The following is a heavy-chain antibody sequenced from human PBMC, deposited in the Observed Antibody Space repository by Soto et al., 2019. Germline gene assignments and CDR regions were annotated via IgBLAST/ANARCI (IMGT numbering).Heavy chain of an antibody. Sequence: PSQTLSLTCAISGDSVSSNIAAWNWIRQSPSRGLEWLGRTFYRSKWYNEYAPSVKSRVTISSDTSKNQFSLHLNSVTPEDTAVYYCAKNGIYGGRPTHENYTLWVRGTPVTVSS. D-gene: IGHD1-7*01. CDR2: TFYRSKWYN. CDR3: AKNGIYGGRPTHENYTL. J-gene: IGHJ2*01. V-gene: IGHV6-1*01. CDR1: GDSVSSNIAA.